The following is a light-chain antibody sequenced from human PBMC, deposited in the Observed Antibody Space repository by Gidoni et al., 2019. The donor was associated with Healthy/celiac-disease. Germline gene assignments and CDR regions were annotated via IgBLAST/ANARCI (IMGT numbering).Light chain of an antibody. CDR3: QHYNNWPGPT. CDR2: AAS. V-gene: IGKV3-15*01. Sequence: EVVMTQSPATLSVSPGDRATLSCRASQSVSSNLAWYQQKPGQAPRLLLYAASTRATGVPARFSSSGSGTEFTLTISSLQYEDFAVYYCQHYNNWPGPTFXQXTKVEIK. J-gene: IGKJ1*01. CDR1: QSVSSN.